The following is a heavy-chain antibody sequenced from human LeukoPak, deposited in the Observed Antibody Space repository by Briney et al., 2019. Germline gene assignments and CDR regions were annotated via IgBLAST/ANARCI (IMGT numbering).Heavy chain of an antibody. CDR3: AKAEGGYYYYGMDV. CDR1: GFTFSSYG. V-gene: IGHV3-30*18. CDR2: ISYDGSNK. Sequence: GGSLRLSCAASGFTFSSYGMHWVRQAPGKGLEWVAVISYDGSNKYYADSVQGRFTISRDNSKNTLYLQMNSLRAEDTAVYYCAKAEGGYYYYGMDVWGQGTTVTVSS. D-gene: IGHD1-14*01. J-gene: IGHJ6*02.